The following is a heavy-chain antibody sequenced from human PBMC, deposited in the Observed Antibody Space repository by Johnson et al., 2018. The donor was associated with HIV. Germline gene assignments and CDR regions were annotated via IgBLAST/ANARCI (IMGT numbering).Heavy chain of an antibody. CDR3: ARAPSVGADDAFDI. CDR2: IGTAGDT. CDR1: QFTFNRYG. J-gene: IGHJ3*02. Sequence: VQLVESGGGVVQPGRSLRLSCAASQFTFNRYGMHWVRQATGKGLEWVSAIGTAGDTYYPGSVKGRFTISRENAKNSLYLQMNNLRPEDTALYYCARAPSVGADDAFDIWGQGTMVTVSS. V-gene: IGHV3-13*01. D-gene: IGHD1-26*01.